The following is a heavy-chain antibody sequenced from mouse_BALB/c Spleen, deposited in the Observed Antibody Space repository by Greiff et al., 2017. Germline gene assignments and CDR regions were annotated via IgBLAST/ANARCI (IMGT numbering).Heavy chain of an antibody. CDR3: TREGYGNYEGGAMDY. J-gene: IGHJ4*01. CDR1: GFTFSSYT. V-gene: IGHV5-6-4*01. Sequence: EVKVVESGGGLVKPGGSLKLSCAASGFTFSSYTMSWVRQTPEKRLEWVATISSGGSYTYYPDSVKGRFTISRDNAKNTLYLQMSSLKSEDTAMYYCTREGYGNYEGGAMDYWGQGTSVTVSS. CDR2: ISSGGSYT. D-gene: IGHD2-1*01.